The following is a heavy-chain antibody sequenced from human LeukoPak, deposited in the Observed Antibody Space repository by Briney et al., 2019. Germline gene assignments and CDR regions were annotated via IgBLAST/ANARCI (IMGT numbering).Heavy chain of an antibody. J-gene: IGHJ4*02. D-gene: IGHD6-19*01. V-gene: IGHV4-34*01. CDR2: INHSGST. Sequence: SETLSLTCAVYGGSFSGYYWSWIRQPPGKGLEWIGEINHSGSTNYNPSLKSRVTISVDTSKNQFSLKLSSVTAADTAVYYCASAQYSSGWYADYWGQGTLVTVSS. CDR1: GGSFSGYY. CDR3: ASAQYSSGWYADY.